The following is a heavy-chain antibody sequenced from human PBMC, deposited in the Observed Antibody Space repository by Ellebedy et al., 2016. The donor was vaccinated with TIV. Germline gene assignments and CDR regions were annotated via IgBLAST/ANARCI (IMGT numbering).Heavy chain of an antibody. CDR3: STDYGYGDYRFRY. CDR2: IKQDGRDK. V-gene: IGHV3-7*03. J-gene: IGHJ4*02. D-gene: IGHD4-17*01. Sequence: GESLKISCADSGSTFSSYWMTWVRQPPGKGLEWVANIKQDGRDKYYVDSVRGRFTISRDNAKNSLYLQMNCLKTVDTAVYYCSTDYGYGDYRFRYWGQGTLVTVSS. CDR1: GSTFSSYW.